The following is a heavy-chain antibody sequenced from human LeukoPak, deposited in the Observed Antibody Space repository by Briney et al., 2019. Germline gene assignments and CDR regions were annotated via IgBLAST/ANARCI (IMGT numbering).Heavy chain of an antibody. CDR2: ISSSGSYI. J-gene: IGHJ4*02. D-gene: IGHD6-6*01. CDR3: ARGTYRSSSPSIGMPYYLDY. Sequence: GGSLRLSCAASGFTFTRYSMNWVRQAPGKGLEWVSSISSSGSYIFYAQSVEGRFIISRDNAKNSRYLQMNSLRVDDTAVYFCARGTYRSSSPSIGMPYYLDYWGQGILVTVSS. V-gene: IGHV3-21*01. CDR1: GFTFTRYS.